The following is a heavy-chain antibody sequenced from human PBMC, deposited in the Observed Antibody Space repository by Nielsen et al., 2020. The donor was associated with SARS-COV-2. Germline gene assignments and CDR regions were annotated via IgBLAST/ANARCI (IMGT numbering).Heavy chain of an antibody. CDR3: ARDGTYGSGSTGDY. D-gene: IGHD3-10*01. J-gene: IGHJ4*02. Sequence: GESLKISCAASGFTFSSYSMNWVRQAPGKGLEWVSYISSSSSTIYYADSVKGRFTISRDNAKNSLYLQMNSLRAEDTAVYYCARDGTYGSGSTGDYWGQGTLVTVSS. CDR2: ISSSSSTI. V-gene: IGHV3-48*01. CDR1: GFTFSSYS.